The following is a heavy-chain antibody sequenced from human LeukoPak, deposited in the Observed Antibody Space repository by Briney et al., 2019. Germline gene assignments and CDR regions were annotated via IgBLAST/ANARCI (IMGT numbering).Heavy chain of an antibody. V-gene: IGHV3-20*04. Sequence: GGSLRLSCAASGLTVGDYGMSWVRQALGKGLEWVSGINWSGESTGYADSVKGRFTISRDNAENALYLQMNSLRAEDTALYYCARDLSSSWYSLGYWGRGTLVTVSS. J-gene: IGHJ4*02. CDR3: ARDLSSSWYSLGY. CDR1: GLTVGDYG. D-gene: IGHD6-13*01. CDR2: INWSGEST.